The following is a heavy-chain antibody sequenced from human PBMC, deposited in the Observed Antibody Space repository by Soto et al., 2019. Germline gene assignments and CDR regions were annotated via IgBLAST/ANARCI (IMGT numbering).Heavy chain of an antibody. V-gene: IGHV4-31*01. J-gene: IGHJ4*02. CDR3: ARDRDYYDSSGSIIDY. D-gene: IGHD3-22*01. CDR1: GDSISSGGHF. Sequence: QVRLQESGPGLVKPSQTLSLTCTVSGDSISSGGHFWSWIRQLPGKGLEWIGYIYDSGSTYYNPIIKSLVTTSEDTTKNQFSLELSYVTAAETAVYYCARDRDYYDSSGSIIDYWGQGTLVTVS. CDR2: IYDSGST.